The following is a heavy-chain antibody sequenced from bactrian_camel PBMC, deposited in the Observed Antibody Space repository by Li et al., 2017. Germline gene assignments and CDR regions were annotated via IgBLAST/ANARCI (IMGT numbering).Heavy chain of an antibody. CDR3: AASVGACYGKIDFGLAPSDFRY. CDR2: IDNDGRTR. Sequence: VQLVESGGGTVQTGESLRLSCAASGATGSTYSMSWFRQAPGKEREGVQAIDNDGRTRYGKIDSVKGRFTISRGNGKNSLDLQMNNLKPEDTAMYYCAASVGACYGKIDFGLAPSDFRYWGQGTQVTVS. V-gene: IGHV3S31*01. CDR1: GATGSTYS. D-gene: IGHD1*01. J-gene: IGHJ6*01.